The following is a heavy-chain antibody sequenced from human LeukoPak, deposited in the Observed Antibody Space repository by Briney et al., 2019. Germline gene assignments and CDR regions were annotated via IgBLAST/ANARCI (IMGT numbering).Heavy chain of an antibody. V-gene: IGHV4-30-4*08. CDR2: IYYSGSA. CDR1: GGTISSCDYY. J-gene: IGHJ6*03. Sequence: SQTLCLTCTVSGGTISSCDYYWSWIRQPPGQGLEWIGYIYYSGSAYYNPFLNRLATISVDTSKIQFSLKLSSVTAADTAVYYCALNYDFWSGYNSTYYYYYYLDVWGKGTMVTVSS. CDR3: ALNYDFWSGYNSTYYYYYYLDV. D-gene: IGHD3-3*01.